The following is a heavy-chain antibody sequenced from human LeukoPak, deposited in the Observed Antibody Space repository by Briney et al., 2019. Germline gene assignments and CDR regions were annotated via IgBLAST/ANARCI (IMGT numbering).Heavy chain of an antibody. V-gene: IGHV4-59*01. CDR3: ARAGGYSGYASN. CDR2: IYYSGSA. Sequence: SETLSLTCTVSGGSISGYYWTWIRQPPGKGLEWIGYIYYSGSAYYNPSLKSRVAMSADTSKNQFSLKLSSVSTADTAVYYCARAGGYSGYASNWGQGTLVTVSS. J-gene: IGHJ4*02. CDR1: GGSISGYY. D-gene: IGHD5-12*01.